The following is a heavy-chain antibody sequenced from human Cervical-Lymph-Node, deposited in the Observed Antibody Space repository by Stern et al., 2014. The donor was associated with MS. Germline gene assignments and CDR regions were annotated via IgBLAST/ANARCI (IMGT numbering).Heavy chain of an antibody. CDR3: AATMVRGVLPDY. Sequence: QMQLVQSGPEVKKPGTSVKVSCKASGFTFTSSAVQWVRQARGQRLEWIGWIVVGSGKTNYAQKFQERVTITRDMSTSTAYMELSSLRSEDTAVYYCAATMVRGVLPDYWGQGTLVTVSS. J-gene: IGHJ4*02. CDR2: IVVGSGKT. V-gene: IGHV1-58*01. D-gene: IGHD3-10*01. CDR1: GFTFTSSA.